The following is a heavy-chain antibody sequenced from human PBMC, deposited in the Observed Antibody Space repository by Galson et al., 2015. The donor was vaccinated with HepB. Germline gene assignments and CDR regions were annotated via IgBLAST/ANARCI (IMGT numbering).Heavy chain of an antibody. CDR3: ARSIVLRFLEYYFDY. D-gene: IGHD3-3*01. CDR1: GYTFTSYY. Sequence: SVKVSCKASGYTFTSYYMHWVRQAPGQGLEWMGIINPSGGSTSYAQKFQGRVTMTRDTSTSTVYMELSSLRSEDTAVYYCARSIVLRFLEYYFDYWGQGTLVTVSS. V-gene: IGHV1-46*01. CDR2: INPSGGST. J-gene: IGHJ4*02.